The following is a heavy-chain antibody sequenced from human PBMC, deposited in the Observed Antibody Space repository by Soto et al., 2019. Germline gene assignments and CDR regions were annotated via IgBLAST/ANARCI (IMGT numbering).Heavy chain of an antibody. D-gene: IGHD2-15*01. CDR1: GFTFSSGYTFSSFW. J-gene: IGHJ4*02. CDR3: XXXXXVEPWFSY. CDR2: INKDGSEK. V-gene: IGHV3-7*01. Sequence: VQLVESGGGSVQPGGSLRLSCAASGFTFSSGYTFSSFWXSWVXQPPGKGMEVGANINKDGSEKYYMDSVKGRFTISRDNAXXXXXXXXXXXXXXXXXXXXXXXXXXVEPWFSYWGQGTLVTAPS.